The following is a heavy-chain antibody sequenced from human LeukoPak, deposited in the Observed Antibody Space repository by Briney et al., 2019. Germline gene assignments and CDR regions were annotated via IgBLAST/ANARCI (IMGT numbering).Heavy chain of an antibody. CDR1: GYTFTGHY. J-gene: IGHJ4*02. CDR3: ARDNSGYVKNFDY. V-gene: IGHV1-2*02. CDR2: INPNSGDT. D-gene: IGHD5-12*01. Sequence: ASVKVSCKASGYTFTGHYMHWVRQAPGQGLEWMGWINPNSGDTNYAQKFQGRVTMTRDTSISTAYMELSRLRSDDTAVYYCARDNSGYVKNFDYWGQGTLVTVSS.